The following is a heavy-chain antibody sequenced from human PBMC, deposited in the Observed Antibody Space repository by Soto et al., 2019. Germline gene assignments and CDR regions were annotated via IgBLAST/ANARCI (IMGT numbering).Heavy chain of an antibody. CDR3: AAGPRYTSNLYWFDH. Sequence: GGSLRLSCAASGFTLSSYGMHWVRQAPGKGLEWVAVISYDGSNKYYADSVKGRFTISRDNSKNTLYLQLNSLRAEDTAVYYCAAGPRYTSNLYWFDHWGQGTLFTTSS. J-gene: IGHJ5*02. CDR1: GFTLSSYG. CDR2: ISYDGSNK. D-gene: IGHD3-16*02. V-gene: IGHV3-30*03.